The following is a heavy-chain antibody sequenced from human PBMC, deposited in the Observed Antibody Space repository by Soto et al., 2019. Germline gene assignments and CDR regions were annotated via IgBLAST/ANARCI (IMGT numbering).Heavy chain of an antibody. V-gene: IGHV3-9*01. CDR2: IGRNSGAL. CDR1: GFTFDGVA. D-gene: IGHD2-21*01. CDR3: AKGQRMIVRAFFEN. J-gene: IGHJ4*02. Sequence: EVQLVESGGGLVQPGRSLRLSCAASGFTFDGVAMHWVRQVPGRGLEWVSSIGRNSGALAYADSVKGRFSISRDDARKTVYLQMSSLRPEDTALYFCAKGQRMIVRAFFENWGQGNLVSVSS.